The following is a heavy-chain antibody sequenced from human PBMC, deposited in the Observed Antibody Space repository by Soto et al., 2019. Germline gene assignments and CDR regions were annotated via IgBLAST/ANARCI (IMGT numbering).Heavy chain of an antibody. CDR1: GASVSNYY. J-gene: IGHJ3*02. D-gene: IGHD2-21*01. CDR3: ARWGHPAVKAYDI. Sequence: PSETLSLTCTVSGASVSNYYWNWVRQPPGKGLEWIGYIHYTGDSKYNPSLKSRVTMSVDTSKNQFSLKMTSVTAADTAVYYCARWGHPAVKAYDIWGRGAMVTVSS. V-gene: IGHV4-59*02. CDR2: IHYTGDS.